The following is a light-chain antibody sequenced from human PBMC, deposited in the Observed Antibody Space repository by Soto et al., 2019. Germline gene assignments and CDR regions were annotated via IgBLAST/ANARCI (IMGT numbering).Light chain of an antibody. Sequence: QPVLTQPASVSGSPGQSITISCTGTSSDVGGYNFVSWYQQQPGKAPKLMVYEVTNRPSGVSYRFSGSKSGNTASLTISGLQAEDEADYFCSSYTGSDTLIFGGGTKVTVL. CDR3: SSYTGSDTLI. CDR1: SSDVGGYNF. CDR2: EVT. V-gene: IGLV2-14*01. J-gene: IGLJ2*01.